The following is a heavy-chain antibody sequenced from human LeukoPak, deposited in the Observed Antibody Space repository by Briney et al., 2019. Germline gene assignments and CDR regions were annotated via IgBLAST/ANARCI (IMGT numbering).Heavy chain of an antibody. CDR3: ARDGSENYYDYFDY. CDR2: FYVGGAT. D-gene: IGHD1-26*01. CDR1: GFSVTNNY. J-gene: IGHJ4*02. V-gene: IGHV3-53*01. Sequence: PGGSLRLSCAVSGFSVTNNYMSWVRQAPGKGLECVSVFYVGGATYYADSVKGRFTISRDNSENTLYLQMKSLRAEDTAVYYCARDGSENYYDYFDYWGQGTLVTASS.